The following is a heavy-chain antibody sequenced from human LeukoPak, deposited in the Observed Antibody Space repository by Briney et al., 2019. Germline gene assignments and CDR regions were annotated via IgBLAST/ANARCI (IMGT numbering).Heavy chain of an antibody. D-gene: IGHD6-13*01. CDR2: IYSGGST. CDR3: ARARRIAAAGTSGDWFDP. V-gene: IGHV3-53*01. CDR1: GFTVSNNY. Sequence: GGSLRLSCAASGFTVSNNYMSWVRQAPGKGLEWVSVIYSGGSTYYADSVKGRFTISRDNSRNTLYLQMNSLRAEDTAVYYCARARRIAAAGTSGDWFDPWGQGTLVTVSS. J-gene: IGHJ5*02.